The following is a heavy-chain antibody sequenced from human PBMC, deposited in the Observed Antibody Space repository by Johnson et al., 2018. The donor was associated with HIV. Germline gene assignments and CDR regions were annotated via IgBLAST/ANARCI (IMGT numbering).Heavy chain of an antibody. CDR2: ISYDGSNK. Sequence: QVQLVESGGGVVQPGRSLRLYCAASGFTFSSYAMHWVRQAPGKGLEWVAVISYDGSNKYYADSVKGPFTISRDNSKNTIDLQMNWRRAQDTAVYYCARDWEGYAFDIWGQGTMGTVSS. D-gene: IGHD1-26*01. CDR1: GFTFSSYA. V-gene: IGHV3-30-3*01. J-gene: IGHJ3*02. CDR3: ARDWEGYAFDI.